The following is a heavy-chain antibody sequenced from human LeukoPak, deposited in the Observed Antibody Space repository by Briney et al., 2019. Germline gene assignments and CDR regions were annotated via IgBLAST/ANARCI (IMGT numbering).Heavy chain of an antibody. V-gene: IGHV1-24*01. J-gene: IGHJ4*02. CDR2: FDPEDGET. Sequence: ASVKVSCKVSGYTLTELSMHWVRQAPGKGLEWMGGFDPEDGETIYAQKFQGRVTMTEDTSTDTAYMELSSLRSEDTAVYYCARDRFDGGSYYWSDGFDYWGQGTLVTVSS. CDR3: ARDRFDGGSYYWSDGFDY. D-gene: IGHD1-26*01. CDR1: GYTLTELS.